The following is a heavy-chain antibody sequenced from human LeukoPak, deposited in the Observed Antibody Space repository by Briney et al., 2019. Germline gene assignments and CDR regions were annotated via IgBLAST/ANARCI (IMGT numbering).Heavy chain of an antibody. V-gene: IGHV4-38-2*02. J-gene: IGHJ3*02. CDR1: GYSISSGYH. CDR2: IYHSGST. Sequence: SETLSLTCTVSGYSISSGYHWGWIRQPPGKGLEWIGSIYHSGSTYYNPSLKSRVTISLDTSRNQFSLKLTSVTAADTAVYYCAKSNGYGLVDIWGQGTMVTVSS. CDR3: AKSNGYGLVDI. D-gene: IGHD3-10*01.